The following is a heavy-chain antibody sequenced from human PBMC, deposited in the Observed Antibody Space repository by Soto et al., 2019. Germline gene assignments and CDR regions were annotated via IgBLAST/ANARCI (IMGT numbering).Heavy chain of an antibody. CDR3: ARDDDYGGTNNWFDP. Sequence: QVQLVESGGDFVKSGGSLRLSCAASGFTFSDYYMSWIRQAPGKGLECISYISGSGSSTYYADSVKGRFTVSRDNAKKSLYLQMNSLRAEDTAVYYCARDDDYGGTNNWFDPWGQGTLVTVSS. CDR2: ISGSGSST. D-gene: IGHD4-17*01. CDR1: GFTFSDYY. J-gene: IGHJ5*02. V-gene: IGHV3-11*01.